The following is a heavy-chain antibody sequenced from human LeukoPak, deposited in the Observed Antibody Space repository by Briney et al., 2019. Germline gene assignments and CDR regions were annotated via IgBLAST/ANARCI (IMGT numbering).Heavy chain of an antibody. CDR2: IGGSGVST. Sequence: GGSLRLSCAASGCTFSDYYMSWIRQAPGKGLEWVSGIGGSGVSTYYAESVKGRFTISRDNSKNTLYLQVNSLRAEDTALYYCAKDRFGHTDQRPLAFDYWGQGTLATVSS. J-gene: IGHJ4*02. D-gene: IGHD3-10*01. CDR1: GCTFSDYY. V-gene: IGHV3-23*01. CDR3: AKDRFGHTDQRPLAFDY.